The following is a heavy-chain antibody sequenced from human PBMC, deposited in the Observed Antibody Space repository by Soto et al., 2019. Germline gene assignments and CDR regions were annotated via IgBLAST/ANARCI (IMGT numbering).Heavy chain of an antibody. Sequence: LRLSCAASGFTFSSYGMHWVRQAPGKGLEWVAVISYDGSNKYYADSVKGRFTISRDNSKNTLYLQMNSLRAEDTAVYYCAKQLVDPVEAFDSWGQGTMVTVSS. V-gene: IGHV3-30*18. CDR1: GFTFSSYG. CDR3: AKQLVDPVEAFDS. D-gene: IGHD6-6*01. CDR2: ISYDGSNK. J-gene: IGHJ3*02.